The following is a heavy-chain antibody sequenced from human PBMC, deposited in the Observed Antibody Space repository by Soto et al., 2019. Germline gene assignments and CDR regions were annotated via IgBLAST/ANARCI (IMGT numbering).Heavy chain of an antibody. CDR3: ARQKTSYGMDV. J-gene: IGHJ6*02. V-gene: IGHV1-8*01. CDR2: MNPNSGNT. CDR1: GYTFTSYD. Sequence: QVQLVQSGAEVKKPGASVKVSCKASGYTFTSYDINWVRQATGQGLEWMGGMNPNSGNTGYAQKFQGRVTMTRNTSRSTAYMELSSLSSEATAVYYGARQKTSYGMDVWGQGTTVTVSS.